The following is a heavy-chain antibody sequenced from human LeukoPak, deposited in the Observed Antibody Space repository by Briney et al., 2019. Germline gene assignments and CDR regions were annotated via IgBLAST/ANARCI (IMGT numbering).Heavy chain of an antibody. Sequence: GASVKVSCKASGYTFTGYYMHWVRQAPRQGLEWMGWINPNSGGTNYAQKFQGRVTMTRDTSISTAYMELSRLRSDDTAVYYCARAGDSVAVAGTSVWVDYWGQGTLVTASS. CDR3: ARAGDSVAVAGTSVWVDY. V-gene: IGHV1-2*02. J-gene: IGHJ4*02. D-gene: IGHD6-19*01. CDR2: INPNSGGT. CDR1: GYTFTGYY.